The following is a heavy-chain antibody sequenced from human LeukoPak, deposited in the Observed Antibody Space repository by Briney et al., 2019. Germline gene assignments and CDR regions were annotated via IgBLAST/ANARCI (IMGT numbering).Heavy chain of an antibody. Sequence: GGSLRLSCAASGLTVSSNYMSWVRQAPGKGLEWVSLIYSGSSTYYADSVKGRFTISRDKSKNTLYLQMSSLRAEDTAVYYCARDVLGGFDYWGQGTLVTVSS. CDR3: ARDVLGGFDY. CDR1: GLTVSSNY. CDR2: IYSGSST. V-gene: IGHV3-66*01. J-gene: IGHJ4*02. D-gene: IGHD2-8*01.